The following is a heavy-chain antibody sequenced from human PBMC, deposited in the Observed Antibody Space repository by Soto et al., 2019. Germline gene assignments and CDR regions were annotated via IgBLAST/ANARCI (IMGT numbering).Heavy chain of an antibody. CDR2: IYYSGST. Sequence: SEDLSLPCTVSGGSISRSRYFWGWIRQPPGKGLEWIGSIYYSGSTYYNPSLKSRVTISVDTSKNQFSLKLSSVTAADTAVYYCARNYRAPRRIAAEGAGWFDPWGQGTLVTVSS. CDR1: GGSISRSRYF. J-gene: IGHJ5*02. D-gene: IGHD6-13*01. V-gene: IGHV4-39*01. CDR3: ARNYRAPRRIAAEGAGWFDP.